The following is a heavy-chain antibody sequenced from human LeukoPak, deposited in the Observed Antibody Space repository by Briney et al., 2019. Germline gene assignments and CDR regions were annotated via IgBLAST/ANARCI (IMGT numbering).Heavy chain of an antibody. J-gene: IGHJ4*02. CDR3: AKEVLADY. V-gene: IGHV3-30*18. D-gene: IGHD4/OR15-4a*01. CDR1: GFTFSSYG. Sequence: GGSLRLSCAASGFTFSSYGMHWVRQAPGKGLEGVAVISYDGSNKYYADSVKGRFTISRDNSKNTLYLQMNSLRAEDTAVYYCAKEVLADYWGQGTLVTVSS. CDR2: ISYDGSNK.